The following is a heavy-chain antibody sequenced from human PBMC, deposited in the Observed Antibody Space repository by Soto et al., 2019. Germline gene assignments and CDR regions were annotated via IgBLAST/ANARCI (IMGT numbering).Heavy chain of an antibody. Sequence: QVQLQQWGAGLLKPSETLSLTCAVFRGSFSGYFWSWIRQPPGKGLEWIGEINHSGSTNYNPSLKGRVTISVDTSENQFSLKLTSVTAADTAVYYCASGHIVVVTARTFDYWGQGTLVTVSS. CDR2: INHSGST. V-gene: IGHV4-34*01. CDR3: ASGHIVVVTARTFDY. J-gene: IGHJ4*02. CDR1: RGSFSGYF. D-gene: IGHD2-21*02.